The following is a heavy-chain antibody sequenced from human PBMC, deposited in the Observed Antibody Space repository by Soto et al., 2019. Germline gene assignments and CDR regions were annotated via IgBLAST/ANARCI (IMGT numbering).Heavy chain of an antibody. CDR1: GDSISTYY. D-gene: IGHD3-16*01. V-gene: IGHV4-59*01. J-gene: IGHJ4*02. CDR3: ARGRFDFIWGTPAPYLDY. CDR2: IYNSATT. Sequence: PSETPSLTCXVSGDSISTYYWTWIRQPPGKGLEWIGYIYNSATTKYNPSLKSRVTISVDTSKNQFSLKLSSVTTADTAVYYCARGRFDFIWGTPAPYLDYWGQGALVTVSS.